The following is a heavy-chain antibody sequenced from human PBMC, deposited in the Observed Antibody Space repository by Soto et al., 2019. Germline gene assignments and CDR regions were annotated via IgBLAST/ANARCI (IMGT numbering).Heavy chain of an antibody. CDR3: SQGQWRFDY. Sequence: QVQLQQWGAGLLKPSETLSLTCAVYGGSLSGYYWTWIRQPPGKGLEWIGEINHSGSTHYDPSLMSRVTISTDTSKNQVSLKLNSVTAADTAVYYCSQGQWRFDYWGQGTLVTVSS. CDR2: INHSGST. CDR1: GGSLSGYY. V-gene: IGHV4-34*01. J-gene: IGHJ4*02. D-gene: IGHD6-19*01.